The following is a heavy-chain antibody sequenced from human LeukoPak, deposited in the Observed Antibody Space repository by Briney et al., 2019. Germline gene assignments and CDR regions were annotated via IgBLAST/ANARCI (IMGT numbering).Heavy chain of an antibody. CDR3: AKDNQYSAD. CDR2: ISGSGGTT. J-gene: IGHJ4*02. D-gene: IGHD2-21*01. V-gene: IGHV3-23*01. CDR1: GFTFSSYA. Sequence: GGSMRLSWAAAGFTFSSYAMSWVRQSAGKVLEWVSVISGSGGTTYYADSVKGRFTISRDNSKNQLYLQMNSLRAQDSAVYYCAKDNQYSADWGQGTLVTVSS.